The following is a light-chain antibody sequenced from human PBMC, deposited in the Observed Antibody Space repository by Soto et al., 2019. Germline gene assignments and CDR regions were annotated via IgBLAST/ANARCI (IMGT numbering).Light chain of an antibody. Sequence: LGYRATINCKSSQSVLYSSNNKNYLAWYQQKPGQPPKLLIYWASTRESGVPDRFSGSGSGTDFTLTISSLQAEDVAVYYCQQYYSTPRTFGQGTKVDIK. J-gene: IGKJ1*01. CDR2: WAS. V-gene: IGKV4-1*01. CDR1: QSVLYSSNNKNY. CDR3: QQYYSTPRT.